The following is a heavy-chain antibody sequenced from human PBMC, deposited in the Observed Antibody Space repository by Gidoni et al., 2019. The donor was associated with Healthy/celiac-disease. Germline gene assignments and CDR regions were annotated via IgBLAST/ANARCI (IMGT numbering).Heavy chain of an antibody. D-gene: IGHD3-22*01. J-gene: IGHJ4*02. V-gene: IGHV1-46*03. CDR3: ARGGITMIVVVPDNSDY. CDR1: GYTFTNYY. CDR2: INPSGGST. Sequence: QVQLMQSGAEVKTPGASVKVSCKASGYTFTNYYTHWVRQAPGQGLEWMGIINPSGGSTNYAQKFQGRVTMTRDTSTSTVYMELGSLRSDDTAVYYCARGGITMIVVVPDNSDYWGREPWSPSPQ.